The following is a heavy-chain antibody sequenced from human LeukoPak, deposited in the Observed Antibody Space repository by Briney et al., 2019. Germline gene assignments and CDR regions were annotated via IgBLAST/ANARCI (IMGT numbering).Heavy chain of an antibody. CDR1: GFTFSSYS. J-gene: IGHJ5*02. V-gene: IGHV3-48*01. CDR3: ARAIASSGYYRWFDP. D-gene: IGHD3-22*01. CDR2: ISSSSSTI. Sequence: GGSLRLSCAASGFTFSSYSMNWVRQAPGKGLEWVSYISSSSSTIYYADSVKGRFTISRDNAKNSLYLQMNSLRAEDTAVYYCARAIASSGYYRWFDPWGQGTLVTVSS.